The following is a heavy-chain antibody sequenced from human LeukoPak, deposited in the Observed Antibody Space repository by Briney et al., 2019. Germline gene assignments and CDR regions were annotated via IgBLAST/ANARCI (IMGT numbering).Heavy chain of an antibody. V-gene: IGHV3-66*01. D-gene: IGHD5-24*01. CDR3: ARGRDGYNNFDY. CDR1: GFTVSSNY. J-gene: IGHJ4*02. CDR2: IYSGGST. Sequence: GGSLRLSCAASGFTVSSNYMSWVRQAPGKGLEWVSVIYSGGSTYYADSVKGRFTISRDISKNTLYLQMNSLRAEDTAVYYCARGRDGYNNFDYWGQGTLVTVSS.